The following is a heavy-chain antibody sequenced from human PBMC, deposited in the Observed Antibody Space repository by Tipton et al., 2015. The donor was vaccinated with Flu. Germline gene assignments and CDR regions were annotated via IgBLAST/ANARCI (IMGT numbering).Heavy chain of an antibody. V-gene: IGHV4-38-2*02. D-gene: IGHD3-10*01. Sequence: TLSLTCTVSGYSISSGYYWGWIRQPPGKGLEWIGSIYHSGSTYYNASLKSRVTISVDTSKNQFSLKLSSVTAADTAVYYCARAPRGDGSGSLWGQGTLVTVSS. CDR2: IYHSGST. J-gene: IGHJ1*01. CDR3: ARAPRGDGSGSL. CDR1: GYSISSGYY.